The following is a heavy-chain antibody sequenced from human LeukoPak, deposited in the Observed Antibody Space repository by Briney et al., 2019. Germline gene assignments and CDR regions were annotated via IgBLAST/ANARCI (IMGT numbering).Heavy chain of an antibody. CDR3: TRRGGRKNFDY. D-gene: IGHD3-10*01. CDR2: MYPDDSDT. J-gene: IGHJ4*02. Sequence: GESLKISCEGSGYSFTIYWIGWVRQMPGKGLEWMGIMYPDDSDTRYSPSFQGQVTISADKSISTAYLQWSSLKASDSAMYYCTRRGGRKNFDYWGQGTLVTVSS. CDR1: GYSFTIYW. V-gene: IGHV5-51*01.